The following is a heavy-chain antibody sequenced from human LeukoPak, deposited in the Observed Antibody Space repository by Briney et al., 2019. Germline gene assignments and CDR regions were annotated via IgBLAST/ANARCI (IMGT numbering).Heavy chain of an antibody. CDR3: ARGVFFQFDN. CDR2: IAANGNDK. J-gene: IGHJ4*02. Sequence: GGSLRLSCAASGFTFRKYWMAWVRQAPGRGLEWVATIAANGNDKDYEDALQGRFTISRDNTRNSLSLRIDSLRAEDTAQYYCARGVFFQFDNWGQGALVTVSS. V-gene: IGHV3-7*03. CDR1: GFTFRKYW.